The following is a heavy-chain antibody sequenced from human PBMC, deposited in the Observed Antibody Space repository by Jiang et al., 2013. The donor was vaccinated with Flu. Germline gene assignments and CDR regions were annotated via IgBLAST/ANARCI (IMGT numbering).Heavy chain of an antibody. CDR1: GFTFSSYY. J-gene: IGHJ6*02. V-gene: IGHV1-46*01. CDR3: ARGTMDDYYYYYGMDV. Sequence: GAEVKKPGASVKVSCQASGFTFSSYYIHWVRQAPGQGLEWMGIINPSGGSTSYAQKFQGRVTMTRDTSTSTVYMELSSLRSEDTAVYYCARGTMDDYYYYYGMDVWGQGTTVTV. D-gene: IGHD3-10*01. CDR2: INPSGGST.